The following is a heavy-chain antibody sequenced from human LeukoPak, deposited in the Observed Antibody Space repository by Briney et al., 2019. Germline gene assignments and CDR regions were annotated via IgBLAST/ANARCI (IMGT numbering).Heavy chain of an antibody. CDR1: GFTFDDYA. D-gene: IGHD3-3*01. CDR3: AKGYYDFWSDWDYMDV. Sequence: PGRSLRLSCAASGFTFDDYAMHWVRQAPGKGLEWVSGINWNSGSIGYADSVKGRFTISRDNAKNSLYLQMNSLRAEDMALYYCAKGYYDFWSDWDYMDVWGKGTTVTVSS. V-gene: IGHV3-9*03. J-gene: IGHJ6*03. CDR2: INWNSGSI.